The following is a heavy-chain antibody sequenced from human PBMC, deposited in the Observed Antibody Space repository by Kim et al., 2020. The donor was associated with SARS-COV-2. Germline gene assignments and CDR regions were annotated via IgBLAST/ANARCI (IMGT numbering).Heavy chain of an antibody. V-gene: IGHV3-53*01. D-gene: IGHD5-12*01. CDR2: TT. Sequence: TTDYAESVKGRFTISSDNSKNTVYLQMNGLRSEDTAVYYCARGWNSGYDYWGQGAMVSVSS. CDR3: ARGWNSGYDY. J-gene: IGHJ4*02.